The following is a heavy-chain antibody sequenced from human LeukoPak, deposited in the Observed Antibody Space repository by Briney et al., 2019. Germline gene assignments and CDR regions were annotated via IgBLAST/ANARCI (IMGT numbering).Heavy chain of an antibody. J-gene: IGHJ4*02. CDR3: ARDSGSYRHYFDY. V-gene: IGHV4-59*01. CDR2: IYHSGST. Sequence: SETLSLTCTVSGGSISSYYWSWIRQPPGKGLEWIGYIYHSGSTNYSPSLKSRVTISVDTSKYQFSLKLSSVTAADTAVYYCARDSGSYRHYFDYWGQGTLVTVSS. CDR1: GGSISSYY. D-gene: IGHD1-26*01.